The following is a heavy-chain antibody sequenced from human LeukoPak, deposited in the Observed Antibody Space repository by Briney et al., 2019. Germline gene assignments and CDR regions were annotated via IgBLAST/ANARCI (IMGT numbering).Heavy chain of an antibody. D-gene: IGHD3-3*01. CDR1: GFTFSSYS. CDR2: ISGSGGST. V-gene: IGHV3-23*01. CDR3: AKGSRALYYDFWSGYGVYYYYYMDV. Sequence: GGSLRLSCAASGFTFSSYSLNWVRQAPGKGLEWVSAISGSGGSTYYADSVKGRFTISRDNSKNTLYLQMNSLRAEDTAVYYCAKGSRALYYDFWSGYGVYYYYYMDVWGKGTTVTVSS. J-gene: IGHJ6*03.